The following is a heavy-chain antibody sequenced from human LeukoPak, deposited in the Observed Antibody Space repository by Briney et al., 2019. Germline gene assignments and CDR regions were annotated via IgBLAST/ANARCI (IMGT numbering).Heavy chain of an antibody. J-gene: IGHJ4*02. D-gene: IGHD2-2*01. CDR3: VSFYETY. V-gene: IGHV3-74*01. CDR1: GTYW. CDR2: INSDGSWT. Sequence: GGSLRLSCAASGTYWMHWVRQAPGKGLVWVSHINSDGSWTGYADSVKGRFTISKDNAKNTVSLQMNNLRAEDTAVYYCVSFYETYWGRGTLVTVSS.